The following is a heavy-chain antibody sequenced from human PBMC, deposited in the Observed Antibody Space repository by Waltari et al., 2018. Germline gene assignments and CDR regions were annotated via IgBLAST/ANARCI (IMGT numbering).Heavy chain of an antibody. V-gene: IGHV1-69*10. CDR1: GGTFSSYA. Sequence: QVQLVQSGAEVKKPGSSVKVSCKASGGTFSSYAISWVRQAPGQGLEWMGGIIPILGIANYAQKFQGRVTITADKSTSTAYMELSSLRSEDTAVYYCARVEGSGYDYYYYYMDVWGKGTTVTVSS. J-gene: IGHJ6*03. D-gene: IGHD5-12*01. CDR3: ARVEGSGYDYYYYYMDV. CDR2: IIPILGIA.